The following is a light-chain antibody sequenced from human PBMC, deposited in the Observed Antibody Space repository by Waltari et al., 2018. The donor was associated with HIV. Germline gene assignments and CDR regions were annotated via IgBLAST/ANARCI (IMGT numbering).Light chain of an antibody. Sequence: HSVLTRTPSASGPPGQRVLFSCSGCSSNIASNTVNWYQQLPGAAPRLLIHSLQQRPSGVPDRFSGSKSGASASLAISGLQSEDEADYYCAAWDDSLNAYVFGGGTKVTVL. V-gene: IGLV1-44*01. CDR1: SSNIASNT. CDR2: SLQ. CDR3: AAWDDSLNAYV. J-gene: IGLJ1*01.